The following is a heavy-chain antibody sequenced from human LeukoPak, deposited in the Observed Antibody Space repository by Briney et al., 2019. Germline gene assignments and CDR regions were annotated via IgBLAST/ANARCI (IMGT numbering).Heavy chain of an antibody. D-gene: IGHD4-17*01. V-gene: IGHV3-53*01. CDR1: GFTVSSNY. CDR2: IYSGGST. J-gene: IGHJ4*02. Sequence: GGSLRLSCAASGFTVSSNYMSWVRQVPGKGLEWVSVIYSGGSTYYADSVKGRFTISRDNSKNTLYLQMNSLRAEDTAVYYCARAGPETTVTTLYFDYWGQGTLVTVSS. CDR3: ARAGPETTVTTLYFDY.